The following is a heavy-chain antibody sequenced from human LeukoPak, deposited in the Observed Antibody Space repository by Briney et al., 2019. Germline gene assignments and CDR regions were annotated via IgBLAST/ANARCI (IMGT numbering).Heavy chain of an antibody. CDR2: IYYSGST. CDR3: ARHAIVYGYSSGYMEG. V-gene: IGHV4-59*08. D-gene: IGHD6-19*01. J-gene: IGHJ4*02. CDR1: GGSISSYY. Sequence: PSETLSLTCTASGGSISSYYWSWIRQPPGKGLKGIGYIYYSGSTNYNPSLKSRVTISVDTSKNQFSLKLSSVTAADTAVYYCARHAIVYGYSSGYMEGWGQGTLVTVSS.